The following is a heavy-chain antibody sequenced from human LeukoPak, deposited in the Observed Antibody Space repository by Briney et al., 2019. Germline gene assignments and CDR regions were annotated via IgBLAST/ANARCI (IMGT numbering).Heavy chain of an antibody. CDR2: IQEDGSDK. Sequence: PGGSLRLSCAASGFTFSNYWMTWVRQTPGKGLEWVANIQEDGSDKRYVDSVKGRFTISRDNARNSLYLQMNSLRVEDTAVYYCARDLDYSDNSGPYPAYWGQGTLVTVSS. V-gene: IGHV3-7*01. CDR3: ARDLDYSDNSGPYPAY. D-gene: IGHD3-22*01. J-gene: IGHJ4*02. CDR1: GFTFSNYW.